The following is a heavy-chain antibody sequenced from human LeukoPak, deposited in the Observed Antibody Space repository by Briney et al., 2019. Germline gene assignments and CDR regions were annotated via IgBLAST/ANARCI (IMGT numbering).Heavy chain of an antibody. D-gene: IGHD1-1*01. CDR1: GYTSSSYG. CDR2: ISTYNGNT. Sequence: ASVKVSCKSSGYTSSSYGISWMRQAPGQGLEWMGWISTYNGNTNYAQEFRGRVTMSTDTSTSTAYMEVRSLRSDDTAVYYCARDVPGSIGTTARFDPWGQGTLVTVSS. V-gene: IGHV1-18*01. J-gene: IGHJ5*02. CDR3: ARDVPGSIGTTARFDP.